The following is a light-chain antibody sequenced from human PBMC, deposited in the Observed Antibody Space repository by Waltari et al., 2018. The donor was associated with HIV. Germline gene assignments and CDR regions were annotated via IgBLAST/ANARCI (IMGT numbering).Light chain of an antibody. CDR1: PSNIGGNS. J-gene: IGLJ2*01. CDR2: NND. Sequence: SLLTQPPSVSGAPGQRVNISCSGGPSNIGGNSVNWYRQLPGTAPILLIYNNDQRPSSVPVRFSGSKSATSASLVISGRQSDDEADYYCATWDDTMSVVFGGGTRLTVL. CDR3: ATWDDTMSVV. V-gene: IGLV1-44*01.